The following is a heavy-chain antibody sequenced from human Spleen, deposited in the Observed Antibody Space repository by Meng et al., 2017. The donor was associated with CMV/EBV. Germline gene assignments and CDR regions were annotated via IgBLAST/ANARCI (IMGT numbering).Heavy chain of an antibody. Sequence: GESLKISCGASGFTFDDYTMHWVRQAPGKGLVWVSGIESDGRSTTYADSVKGRFIISRDNAKNTLYLQMNSLRAEDTAVYYCARERVRNFVIRPGASRIAAPAGMDVWGQGTAVTVSS. J-gene: IGHJ6*02. CDR1: GFTFDDYT. V-gene: IGHV3-74*03. CDR3: ARERVRNFVIRPGASRIAAPAGMDV. D-gene: IGHD2/OR15-2a*01. CDR2: IESDGRST.